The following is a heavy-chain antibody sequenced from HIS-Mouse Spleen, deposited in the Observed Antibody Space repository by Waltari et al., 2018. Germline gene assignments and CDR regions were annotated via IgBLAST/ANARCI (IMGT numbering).Heavy chain of an antibody. CDR3: AREIPYSSSWYDWYFDL. V-gene: IGHV4-39*07. CDR1: GGSISSSSYY. Sequence: QLQLQESGPGLVKPSETLSLTCTVSGGSISSSSYYWGWIRQPPGKGLEWIGSIYYSGRNYYTPSLKGRFTISVDPSKNQFSLKLSSVTAADTAVYYCAREIPYSSSWYDWYFDLWGRGTLVTVSS. CDR2: IYYSGRN. J-gene: IGHJ2*01. D-gene: IGHD6-13*01.